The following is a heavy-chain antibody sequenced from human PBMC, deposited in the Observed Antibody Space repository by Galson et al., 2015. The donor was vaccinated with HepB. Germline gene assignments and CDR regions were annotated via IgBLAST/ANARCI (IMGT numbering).Heavy chain of an antibody. J-gene: IGHJ4*02. V-gene: IGHV4-31*03. CDR3: ARLGTMVRGVIIYPGYYFGY. D-gene: IGHD3-10*01. CDR1: GGSISSGGYY. Sequence: TLSLTCTVSGGSISSGGYYWSWIRQHPGKGLEWIGYIYYSGSTYYNPSLKSRVTISVDTSKNQFSLKLSSVTAADTAVYYCARLGTMVRGVIIYPGYYFGYWGQGTLVTVSS. CDR2: IYYSGST.